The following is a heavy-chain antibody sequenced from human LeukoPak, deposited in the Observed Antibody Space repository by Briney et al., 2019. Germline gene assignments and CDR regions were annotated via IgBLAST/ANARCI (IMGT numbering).Heavy chain of an antibody. V-gene: IGHV3-30*02. CDR3: AKDGRFYYGSGSHEFDY. CDR1: GFTFSSYG. CDR2: IRYDGSNK. Sequence: GGSLRLSCAASGFTFSSYGMHWVRQAPGKGLEWVAFIRYDGSNKYYADSVKGRFTISRDNSKNTLYLQMNSPRAEDTAVYYCAKDGRFYYGSGSHEFDYWGQGTLVTVSS. J-gene: IGHJ4*02. D-gene: IGHD3-10*01.